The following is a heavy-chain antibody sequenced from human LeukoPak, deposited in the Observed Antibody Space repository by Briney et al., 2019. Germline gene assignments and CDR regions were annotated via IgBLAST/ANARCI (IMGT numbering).Heavy chain of an antibody. J-gene: IGHJ5*02. V-gene: IGHV3-64D*06. CDR2: ISHNGGTT. Sequence: GGSLRLSCAASGFTFSSYWMHWVRQAPGKGLEYVSAISHNGGTTYYADSVKGRFTISRDNSKNTLYLQMSSLRAEDTAVYYCVKDDSYYYDSSAYLAWGQGTLVTVSS. CDR1: GFTFSSYW. CDR3: VKDDSYYYDSSAYLA. D-gene: IGHD3-22*01.